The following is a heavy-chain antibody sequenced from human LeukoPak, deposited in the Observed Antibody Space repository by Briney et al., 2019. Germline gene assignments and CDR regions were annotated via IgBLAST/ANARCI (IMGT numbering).Heavy chain of an antibody. D-gene: IGHD2-8*02. V-gene: IGHV3-30*02. Sequence: GGSLRLSCAASGFTFSSYGMHWVRQAPGKGLEWVAFIWYDGSNKYYADSVKGRFTISRDNSKNTLYLQMNSLRAEDTAVYYCANYRTTGYWGQGTLVTVSS. CDR2: IWYDGSNK. CDR3: ANYRTTGY. J-gene: IGHJ4*02. CDR1: GFTFSSYG.